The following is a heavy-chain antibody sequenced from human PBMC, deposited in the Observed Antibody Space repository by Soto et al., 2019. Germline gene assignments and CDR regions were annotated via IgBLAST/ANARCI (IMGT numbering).Heavy chain of an antibody. CDR1: GFIFSAYA. J-gene: IGHJ6*02. CDR3: ARPGSGXDVLTGRYFYYYHTVDV. D-gene: IGHD3-9*01. V-gene: IGHV3-30-3*01. Sequence: QTGGSLRLSCAASGFIFSAYAMHWVRQPPGKGLEWVAVISYDGNTKDYADSVKGRFTISRDNSKNTVYLQMSSLRTEDTAVYYCARPGSGXDVLTGRYFYYYHTVDVWGQGTTVTVSS. CDR2: ISYDGNTK.